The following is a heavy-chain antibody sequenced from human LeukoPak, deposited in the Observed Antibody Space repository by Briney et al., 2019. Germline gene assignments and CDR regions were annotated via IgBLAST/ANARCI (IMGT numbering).Heavy chain of an antibody. J-gene: IGHJ4*02. CDR1: GFTFSSYS. CDR3: ARLLVYGSGGEAFGY. D-gene: IGHD3-10*01. CDR2: ISSSSSYI. V-gene: IGHV3-21*01. Sequence: GGSLRLSCAASGFTFSSYSMNWVRQAPGKGLEWVSSISSSSSYIYYADSVKGRFTISRDNAKNSLYLQMNSLRAEETAVYYCARLLVYGSGGEAFGYWGQGTLVTVSS.